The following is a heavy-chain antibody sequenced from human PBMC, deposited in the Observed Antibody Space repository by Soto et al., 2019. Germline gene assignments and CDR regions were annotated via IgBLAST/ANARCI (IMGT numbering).Heavy chain of an antibody. D-gene: IGHD6-6*01. CDR3: ARGRDGDY. Sequence: QVHLVQSGAEVKKPGASVKVSCKGSGYAFTTYGITWVRQAPGQGLEWMGWISAHNGNTNYAQKLQGRVTVTRDTSPSAAYMELRSLRSDDTAVYYCARGRDGDYWGQGALVTVSS. V-gene: IGHV1-18*01. CDR1: GYAFTTYG. CDR2: ISAHNGNT. J-gene: IGHJ4*02.